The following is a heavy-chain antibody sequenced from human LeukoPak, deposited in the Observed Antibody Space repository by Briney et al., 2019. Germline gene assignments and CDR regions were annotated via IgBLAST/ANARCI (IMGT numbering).Heavy chain of an antibody. V-gene: IGHV3-30*18. CDR2: ISYDGSNK. CDR3: AKEGSYGDYFEIDY. CDR1: GFTFSSYG. D-gene: IGHD4-17*01. J-gene: IGHJ4*02. Sequence: PGRSLRLSCAASGFTFSSYGMHWVRQAPGKGLEWVAAISYDGSNKYYADSVKGRFTISRDNSKNTLYLQMNSLRAEDTAVYYCAKEGSYGDYFEIDYWGQGTLVTVSS.